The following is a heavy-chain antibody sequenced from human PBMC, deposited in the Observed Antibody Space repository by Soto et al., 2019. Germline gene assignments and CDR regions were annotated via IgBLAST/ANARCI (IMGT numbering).Heavy chain of an antibody. J-gene: IGHJ3*02. Sequence: SQTLSLTCTVSAGTISSSSYYWGWIRQPPGKGLEWIGSIYYSGSTYYNPSLKSRVTISVDTSKNQFSLKLSSVTAADTAVYYCARQGLWGDYYGSGSYYNGDAFDIWGQGTMVT. CDR2: IYYSGST. V-gene: IGHV4-39*01. D-gene: IGHD3-10*01. CDR3: ARQGLWGDYYGSGSYYNGDAFDI. CDR1: AGTISSSSYY.